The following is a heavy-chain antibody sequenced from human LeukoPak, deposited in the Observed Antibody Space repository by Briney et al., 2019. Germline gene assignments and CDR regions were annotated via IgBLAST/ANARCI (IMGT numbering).Heavy chain of an antibody. CDR3: ARERRRDGYNSKAFDI. CDR1: GGSISSGSYY. D-gene: IGHD5-24*01. J-gene: IGHJ3*02. Sequence: SQTLSLTCTVSGGSISSGSYYWSWIRQPTGKGLEWIGRIYTSGSTNYNPSLESRVTISVDTSKNQFSLKLSSVTAADTAVYYCARERRRDGYNSKAFDIWGQGSMVTVSS. CDR2: IYTSGST. V-gene: IGHV4-61*02.